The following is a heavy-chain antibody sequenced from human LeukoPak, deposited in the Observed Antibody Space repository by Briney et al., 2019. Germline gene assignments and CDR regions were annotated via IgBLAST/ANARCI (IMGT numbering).Heavy chain of an antibody. CDR2: IIHSGST. D-gene: IGHD5-12*01. V-gene: IGHV4-34*01. CDR3: ARGMATRKRQYYYYYMDV. CDR1: GGSFSGYY. J-gene: IGHJ6*03. Sequence: SETLSLTCAVYGGSFSGYYWSWIRQPPGKGLEWIGEIIHSGSTNYNPSLKSRVTILVDTSKNQLSLKPSSVTAADTAVYYCARGMATRKRQYYYYYMDVWGKGTTVTVSS.